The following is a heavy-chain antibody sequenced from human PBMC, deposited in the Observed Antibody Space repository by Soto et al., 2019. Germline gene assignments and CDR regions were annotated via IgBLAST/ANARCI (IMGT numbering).Heavy chain of an antibody. CDR1: GYTFTSYD. CDR2: MNPNSGNT. D-gene: IGHD6-13*01. J-gene: IGHJ4*02. CDR3: ARGGGIAAAD. Sequence: ASVKGSCTASGYTFTSYDINWVRQATGRGLELMGWMNPNSGNTGYAQKFQGRVTMTRNASISTAYMETSSLRSEETALYYCARGGGIAAADWGQGTLVTVSS. V-gene: IGHV1-8*01.